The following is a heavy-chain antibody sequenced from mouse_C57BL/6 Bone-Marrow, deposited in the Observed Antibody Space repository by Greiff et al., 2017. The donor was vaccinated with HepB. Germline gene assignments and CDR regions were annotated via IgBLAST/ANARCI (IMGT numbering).Heavy chain of an antibody. V-gene: IGHV1-54*01. Sequence: QVQLQESGAELVRPGTSVKVSCKASGYAFTNYLIEWVKQRPGQGLEWIGVINPGSGGTNYNEKFKGKATLTADKSSSTAYMQLSSLTSEDSAVYFCARERDYGSSYGGNYFDYWGQGTTLTVSS. D-gene: IGHD1-1*01. CDR2: INPGSGGT. CDR1: GYAFTNYL. J-gene: IGHJ2*01. CDR3: ARERDYGSSYGGNYFDY.